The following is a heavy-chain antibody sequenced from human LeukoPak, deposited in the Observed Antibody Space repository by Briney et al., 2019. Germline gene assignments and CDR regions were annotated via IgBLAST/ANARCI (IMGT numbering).Heavy chain of an antibody. V-gene: IGHV3-7*01. CDR3: TRDRSRAEDD. D-gene: IGHD1-14*01. J-gene: IGHJ4*02. CDR2: INQGGSDK. Sequence: GGSLRLSCAASGFTFSGHWMSWVRQAPGKGLEWVANINQGGSDKYYVDSVKGRFTISRDNAINLLYLQMNSLRGEDTAVYYCTRDRSRAEDDWGQGTLVTVSS. CDR1: GFTFSGHW.